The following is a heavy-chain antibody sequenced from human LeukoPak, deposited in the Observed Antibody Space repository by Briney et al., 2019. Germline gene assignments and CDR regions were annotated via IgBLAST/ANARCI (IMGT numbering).Heavy chain of an antibody. J-gene: IGHJ4*02. Sequence: GGSLRLSCAASGFTFSSYEMNWVRQAPGKGLEWVSYISSSGSTIYYADPVKGRFTISRDNAKNSLYLQMNSLRAEDTAVYYCAAGGWWFDYWGQGTLVTVSS. D-gene: IGHD2-8*02. CDR3: AAGGWWFDY. CDR2: ISSSGSTI. CDR1: GFTFSSYE. V-gene: IGHV3-48*03.